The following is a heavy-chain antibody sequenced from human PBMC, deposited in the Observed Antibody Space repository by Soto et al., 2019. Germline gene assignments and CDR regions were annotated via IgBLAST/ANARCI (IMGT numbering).Heavy chain of an antibody. V-gene: IGHV4-61*01. D-gene: IGHD3-22*01. CDR3: ATISSSGYPLDY. CDR1: GGSVSSGSYY. J-gene: IGHJ4*02. Sequence: QVQLQAPGPGLVKPSETLSLTCIVSGGSVSSGSYYWSWIRQPPGKGLEWIGFFYYTGRTSYNPSLMSRVTQLGDTSKNQFSMKLSSVTAADTAVYFCATISSSGYPLDYWCRGTLVTVSS. CDR2: FYYTGRT.